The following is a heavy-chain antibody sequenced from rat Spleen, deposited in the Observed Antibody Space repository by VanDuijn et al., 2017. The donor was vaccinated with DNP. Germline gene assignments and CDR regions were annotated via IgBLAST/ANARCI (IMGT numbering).Heavy chain of an antibody. CDR1: XXXISXXY. D-gene: IGHD1-5*01. CDR3: ARWNIGTSTLDY. J-gene: IGHJ2*01. Sequence: EVQLXXXGPXXLKPSXXXSLXXXVTXXXISXXYWXXXRKLPRNKLEWIGHXNYSGTTSYNPFIKSRISITRDTAKNKFFLQLSSVTTEDTATYYCARWNIGTSTLDYWGQGVMVTVSS. V-gene: IGHV3-1*01. CDR2: XNYSGTT.